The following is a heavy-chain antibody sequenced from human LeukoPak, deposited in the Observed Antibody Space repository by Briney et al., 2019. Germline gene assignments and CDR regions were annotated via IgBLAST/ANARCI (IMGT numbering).Heavy chain of an antibody. D-gene: IGHD6-13*01. J-gene: IGHJ4*02. V-gene: IGHV3-23*01. CDR3: AKMFDTSTWYVDN. CDR2: MSSSGAYT. CDR1: GFTLSNYA. Sequence: GGSLRLSRAGSGFTLSNYAMTWVRQAPEMGLDWVSVMSSSGAYTNYADSVKGRFTISRDNSKNTLYLQMTSLRAEDTAIYYCAKMFDTSTWYVDNWGQGTLVTVSS.